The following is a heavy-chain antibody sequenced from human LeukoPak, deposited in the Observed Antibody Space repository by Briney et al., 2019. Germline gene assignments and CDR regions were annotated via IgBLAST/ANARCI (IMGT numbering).Heavy chain of an antibody. CDR2: IYTSGST. CDR1: GGSISSGSYY. V-gene: IGHV4-61*02. D-gene: IGHD2-15*01. Sequence: SETLSLTWTVSGGSISSGSYYWSWIRQRAGKGLEWIGRIYTSGSTNYNPSLKSRVTISVDTSKNQFSLKLSSVTAADTAVYYCARNVVVVAANWFDPWGQGTLVTVSS. CDR3: ARNVVVVAANWFDP. J-gene: IGHJ5*02.